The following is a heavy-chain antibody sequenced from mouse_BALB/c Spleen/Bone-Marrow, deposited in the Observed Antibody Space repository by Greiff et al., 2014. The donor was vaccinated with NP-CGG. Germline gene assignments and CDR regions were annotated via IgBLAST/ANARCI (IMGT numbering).Heavy chain of an antibody. J-gene: IGHJ3*01. D-gene: IGHD4-1*01. CDR3: ARRDWDAFAY. CDR2: ISYSGST. CDR1: GYSITSDYA. V-gene: IGHV3-2*02. Sequence: VQLKDSGPGLVKPSQSLSLTCTVTGYSITSDYAWNWIRQFPGNKLEWMGYISYSGSTSYNPSLKSRISITRDTSKNQFFLQLNSVTTEDTATYYCARRDWDAFAYWGQGTLVTVS.